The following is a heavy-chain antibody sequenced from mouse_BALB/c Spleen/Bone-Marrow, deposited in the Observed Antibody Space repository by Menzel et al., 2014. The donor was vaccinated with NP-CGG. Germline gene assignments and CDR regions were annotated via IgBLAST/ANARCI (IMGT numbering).Heavy chain of an antibody. CDR1: GFTFNNYG. Sequence: EVKLMESGGDLVKPGGSLKLSCAASGFTFNNYGMSWVRQTPDKRLEWVATISSGGSYTYYPDTVKGRFTISRDNAKNTLYLQMGSLGSEDTAMYYCARQITSDFDYWGQGTALTVSS. J-gene: IGHJ2*01. V-gene: IGHV5-6*01. CDR2: ISSGGSYT. CDR3: ARQITSDFDY. D-gene: IGHD1-1*01.